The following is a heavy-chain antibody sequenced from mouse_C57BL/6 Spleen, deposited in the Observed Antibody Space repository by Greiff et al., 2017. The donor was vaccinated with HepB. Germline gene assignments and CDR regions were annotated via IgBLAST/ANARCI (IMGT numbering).Heavy chain of an antibody. J-gene: IGHJ3*01. V-gene: IGHV1-5*01. CDR1: GYTFTSYW. CDR2: IYPGNSDT. CDR3: TSPDGYSPFAY. D-gene: IGHD2-3*01. Sequence: VQLQQSGTVLARPGASVKMSCKTSGYTFTSYWMHWVKQRPGQGLEWIGAIYPGNSDTSYNQKFKGKAKLSAVTSASTAYMELSSLTNEDSAVYYCTSPDGYSPFAYWGQGTLVTVSA.